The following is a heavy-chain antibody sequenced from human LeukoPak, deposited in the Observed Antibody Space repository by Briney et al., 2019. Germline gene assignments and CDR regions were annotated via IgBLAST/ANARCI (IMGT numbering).Heavy chain of an antibody. CDR1: GYSISRGYY. CDR2: IYHNGST. D-gene: IGHD3-3*01. J-gene: IGHJ4*02. V-gene: IGHV4-38-2*02. Sequence: PSETLSLTCTVSGYSISRGYYWGWIRQPPGKGLEWIGNIYHNGSTDYNPSLKSRVTISVDTSKNQFSLKLSSVTAADTAVYYCATDFWSGTNIIDYWGQGTLVTVSS. CDR3: ATDFWSGTNIIDY.